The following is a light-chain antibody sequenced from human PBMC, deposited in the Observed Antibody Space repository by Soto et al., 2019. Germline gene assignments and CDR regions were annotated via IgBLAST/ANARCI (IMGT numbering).Light chain of an antibody. CDR1: QDISNY. J-gene: IGKJ3*01. Sequence: DIQMTQSPSSLSASVGDRVTITCQASQDISNYLNWYQQKPGKAPKLLIYDASNLETGVPSRFSGSGSGTVFTFTISSLEPEDIATYYWQRYDNLFTFGPGTKVDIK. CDR2: DAS. CDR3: QRYDNLFT. V-gene: IGKV1-33*01.